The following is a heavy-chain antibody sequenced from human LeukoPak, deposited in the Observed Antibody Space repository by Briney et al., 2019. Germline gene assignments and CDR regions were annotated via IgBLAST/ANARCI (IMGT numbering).Heavy chain of an antibody. J-gene: IGHJ4*02. CDR3: ARASYDRDFDY. CDR2: IDNSGSA. V-gene: IGHV4-59*12. Sequence: SETLSLTCTVSGGSIKSYYWSWIRQPPGKRLEWIGYIDNSGSANRNPSLKSRVTISADTSKNQFSLKLSSVTAADTAVYYCARASYDRDFDYWGQGTLVTVSS. CDR1: GGSIKSYY. D-gene: IGHD5-12*01.